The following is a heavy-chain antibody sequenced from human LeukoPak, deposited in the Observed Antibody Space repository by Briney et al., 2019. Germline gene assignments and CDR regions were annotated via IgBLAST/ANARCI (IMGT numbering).Heavy chain of an antibody. Sequence: GGSLRLSCAASGFTVSSNYMSWVRQAPGKGLEWVSVIYSGGSTYYADSVKGRFTISRDNSKNTLYLQMNSLRADDTAVYYCSRVAAAAGLVIDCWGQGTLVTVSS. D-gene: IGHD6-13*01. CDR3: SRVAAAAGLVIDC. V-gene: IGHV3-53*01. J-gene: IGHJ4*02. CDR2: IYSGGST. CDR1: GFTVSSNY.